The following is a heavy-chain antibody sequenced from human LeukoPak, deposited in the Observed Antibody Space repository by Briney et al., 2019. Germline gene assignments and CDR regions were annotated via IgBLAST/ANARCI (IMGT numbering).Heavy chain of an antibody. Sequence: ASVKVSCKASNYPFTRYGISWVRQAPGQGLEWMGWISAYNGNTNYAQKLQGRVTMTTDTSTSTAYMELRSLRSDDTAVYYCARLQTGQRYFDLWGRGTLVTVSS. V-gene: IGHV1-18*01. D-gene: IGHD3-9*01. CDR3: ARLQTGQRYFDL. CDR1: NYPFTRYG. J-gene: IGHJ2*01. CDR2: ISAYNGNT.